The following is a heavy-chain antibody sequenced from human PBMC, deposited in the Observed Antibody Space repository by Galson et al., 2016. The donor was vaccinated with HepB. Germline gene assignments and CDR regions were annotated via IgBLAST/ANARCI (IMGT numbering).Heavy chain of an antibody. J-gene: IGHJ6*02. Sequence: SLRLSCAASGFTFRNHDMHWVRQAPGKGLEWVSAIGSTGDTYYSGSVKGRFTISREKAEQSVSLQMKNRRAGDTAVYYCARALNSSSPYGRRYYGLDVWGQGATVTVSS. D-gene: IGHD6-13*01. CDR3: ARALNSSSPYGRRYYGLDV. CDR1: GFTFRNHD. CDR2: IGSTGDT. V-gene: IGHV3-13*01.